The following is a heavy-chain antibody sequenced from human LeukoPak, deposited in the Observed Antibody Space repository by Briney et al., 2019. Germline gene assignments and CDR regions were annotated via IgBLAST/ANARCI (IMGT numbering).Heavy chain of an antibody. V-gene: IGHV4-59*01. D-gene: IGHD3-16*01. CDR3: ARERGDSFSRGDYYGMDV. CDR2: IYYSGST. Sequence: PSETLSLTCTVSGGSISSYYWSWIRQPPGKGLEWIGYIYYSGSTNYNPSLKSRVTISVDTSKDQFSLKLSSVTAADTAVYYCARERGDSFSRGDYYGMDVWGQGTTVTVSS. CDR1: GGSISSYY. J-gene: IGHJ6*02.